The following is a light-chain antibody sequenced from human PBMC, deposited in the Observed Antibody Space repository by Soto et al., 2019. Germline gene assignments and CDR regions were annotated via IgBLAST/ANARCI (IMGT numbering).Light chain of an antibody. CDR3: QQRSNLIT. Sequence: EIVMTQSPATLSVXPGERATLSCRASQNVLSNLAWYQQKPGQAPRLLIYDASNRATGIPARFSGSGSGTDFTLTISSLEPEDFAVYYCQQRSNLITFGQGTRLEIK. CDR2: DAS. V-gene: IGKV3-11*01. J-gene: IGKJ5*01. CDR1: QNVLSN.